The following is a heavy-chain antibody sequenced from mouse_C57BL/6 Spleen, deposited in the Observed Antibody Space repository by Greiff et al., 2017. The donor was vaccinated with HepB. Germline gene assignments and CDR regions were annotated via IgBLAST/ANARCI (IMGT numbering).Heavy chain of an antibody. CDR2: IYPGDGDT. Sequence: QVQLQQSGPELVKPGASVKISCKASGYAFSSSWMNWVKQRPGKGLEWIGRIYPGDGDTNYNGKFKGKATLTADKSSSTAYMQLSSLTSEDSAVYFCARLTMVATSDYWGQGTTLTVSS. CDR3: ARLTMVATSDY. CDR1: GYAFSSSW. J-gene: IGHJ2*01. D-gene: IGHD2-1*01. V-gene: IGHV1-82*01.